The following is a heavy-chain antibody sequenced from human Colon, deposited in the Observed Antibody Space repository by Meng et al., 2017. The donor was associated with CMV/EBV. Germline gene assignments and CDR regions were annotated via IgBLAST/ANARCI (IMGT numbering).Heavy chain of an antibody. Sequence: GESLKISCAASGFTFSSYWMSWVRQAPGKGLEWVANIKQDGSEKYYVDSVKGRFTTSRDNAKNSLYLQMNSLRAEDTAIYYCARDGVVVLGATRDWGQGTLVTVS. CDR2: IKQDGSEK. J-gene: IGHJ4*02. D-gene: IGHD2-15*01. V-gene: IGHV3-7*03. CDR3: ARDGVVVLGATRD. CDR1: GFTFSSYW.